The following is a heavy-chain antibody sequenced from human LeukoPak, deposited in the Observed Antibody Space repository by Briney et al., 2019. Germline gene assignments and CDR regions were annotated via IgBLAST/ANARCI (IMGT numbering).Heavy chain of an antibody. J-gene: IGHJ6*03. V-gene: IGHV3-48*03. CDR2: ISSSGSTI. D-gene: IGHD6-13*01. Sequence: GGSLRLSCAASGFTFSSYEMNWVRQAPGKGLEWVSYISSSGSTIYYADSVKGRFTISRDNSKNTLYLQMNSLRAEDTAVYYCAKVPRPCIAAAVCYMDVWGKGTTVTIS. CDR1: GFTFSSYE. CDR3: AKVPRPCIAAAVCYMDV.